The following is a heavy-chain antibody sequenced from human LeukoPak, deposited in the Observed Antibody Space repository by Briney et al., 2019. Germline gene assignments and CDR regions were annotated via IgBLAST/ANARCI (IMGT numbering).Heavy chain of an antibody. D-gene: IGHD4-17*01. Sequence: SETLYLTCTVSGGSISSYYWSWIRQPPGKGLEWMGYIYYSGGTTYNPALKSRVTILVATSKNQCSLKLSSVTAADTAVYYCAREWRDYGDYSHYYYGMDVWGQGTTVTVSS. CDR2: IYYSGGT. CDR3: AREWRDYGDYSHYYYGMDV. J-gene: IGHJ6*02. V-gene: IGHV4-59*01. CDR1: GGSISSYY.